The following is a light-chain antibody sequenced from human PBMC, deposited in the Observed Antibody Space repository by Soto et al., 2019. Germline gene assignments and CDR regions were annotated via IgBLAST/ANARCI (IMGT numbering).Light chain of an antibody. V-gene: IGKV1-33*01. J-gene: IGKJ2*01. Sequence: DIQMTQSPSSLSASVGDRVTITCQASQDISNYLNWYQQKTGKAPKPLIYDASNLETGVPSRFSGSGSGKDFSFTISSLQPEDIATYYCQQYDNLPYTFGQGTKLEIK. CDR3: QQYDNLPYT. CDR2: DAS. CDR1: QDISNY.